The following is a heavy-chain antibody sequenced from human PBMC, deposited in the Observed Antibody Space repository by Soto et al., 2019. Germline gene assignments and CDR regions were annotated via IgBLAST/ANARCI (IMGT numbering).Heavy chain of an antibody. J-gene: IGHJ6*02. CDR1: CGSISSGTCY. V-gene: IGHV4-31*03. CDR3: ARDLSYGGYSRAMDV. Sequence: SETLSLTCTVSCGSISSGTCYWSWIRQHPGKGLEWIGYIYYNGYTYCNPSLKSRIAISVDTSKNQFSLKLSSVTAADTAVYYCARDLSYGGYSRAMDVWGQGTTVTVSS. D-gene: IGHD2-21*02. CDR2: IYYNGYT.